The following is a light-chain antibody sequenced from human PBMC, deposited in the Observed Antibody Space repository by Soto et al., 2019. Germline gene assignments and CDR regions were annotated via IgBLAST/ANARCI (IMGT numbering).Light chain of an antibody. CDR1: QSVSSN. CDR2: GAS. V-gene: IGKV3-15*01. CDR3: QQYNNWPLYT. J-gene: IGKJ2*01. Sequence: EIVMTQSPATLSVSPGERATLSCRASQSVSSNFAWYQKKPGQAPRLLIYGASTRATGIPARFSGSGSGTEFTLTISSLQSEDFAVYYCQQYNNWPLYTFGQGTKLEIK.